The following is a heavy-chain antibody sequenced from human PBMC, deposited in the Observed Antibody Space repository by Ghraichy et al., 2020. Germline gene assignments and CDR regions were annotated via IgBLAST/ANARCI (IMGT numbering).Heavy chain of an antibody. J-gene: IGHJ4*02. CDR3: AKGTGYSSGWYLFDY. D-gene: IGHD6-19*01. CDR2: ISGSGGST. CDR1: GFTFSSYA. V-gene: IGHV3-23*01. Sequence: GESLNISCAASGFTFSSYAMRWVRQAPGKGLEWVSAISGSGGSTYYADSVKGRFTISRDNSKNTLYLQMNSLRAEDTAVYYCAKGTGYSSGWYLFDYWGQGTLVTVSS.